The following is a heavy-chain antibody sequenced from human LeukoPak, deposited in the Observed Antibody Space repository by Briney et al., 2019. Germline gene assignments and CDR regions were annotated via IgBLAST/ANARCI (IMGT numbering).Heavy chain of an antibody. D-gene: IGHD6-13*01. J-gene: IGHJ4*02. V-gene: IGHV3-48*02. CDR2: NISSSNTI. CDR1: GYTLSSYI. CDR3: ARGGSSCFDY. Sequence: GGSLRLSCAPSGYTLSSYIMKSVRQAPGKGRESVSYNISSSNTIYYADSVKGRFTISRDNAKNSLYLQMNSLRDEDTAVYYCARGGSSCFDYWGQGTLVTVSS.